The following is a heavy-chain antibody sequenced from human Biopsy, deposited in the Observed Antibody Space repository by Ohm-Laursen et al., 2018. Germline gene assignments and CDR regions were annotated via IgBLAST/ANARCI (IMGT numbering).Heavy chain of an antibody. CDR2: INGSGGST. CDR1: GFTFSSYG. D-gene: IGHD1-1*01. Sequence: SLRLSCAASGFTFSSYGMHWVRQAPGKGLECVSVINGSGGSTYYADPVKGRFTISRDNSKNTLYLQMTSLGADDTAIYYCAKFTGYTFPWDAFDMWGQGTMVTVSS. CDR3: AKFTGYTFPWDAFDM. J-gene: IGHJ3*02. V-gene: IGHV3-23*01.